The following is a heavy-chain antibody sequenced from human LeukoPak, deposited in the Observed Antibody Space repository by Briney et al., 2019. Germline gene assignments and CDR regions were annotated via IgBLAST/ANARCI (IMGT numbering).Heavy chain of an antibody. D-gene: IGHD3-22*01. Sequence: PSETLSLTCAVSGGSISSGGYSWSWVRQPPGKGLEWIGYIYHSGSTYSSPSLKSRVTISVARSKNQFSLKLSSVTAADTAVYYCARASNYYDSSGYYFDYWGQGTLVTVSS. CDR1: GGSISSGGYS. CDR3: ARASNYYDSSGYYFDY. V-gene: IGHV4-30-2*01. CDR2: IYHSGST. J-gene: IGHJ4*02.